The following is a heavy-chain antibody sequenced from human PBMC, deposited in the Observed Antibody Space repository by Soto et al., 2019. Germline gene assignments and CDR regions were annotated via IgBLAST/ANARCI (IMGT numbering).Heavy chain of an antibody. J-gene: IGHJ6*02. V-gene: IGHV5-51*01. D-gene: IGHD6-6*01. Sequence: GEYLMISRNGSGCSLTRYCIGWVRQMPGKGLAWMGIIYPVDSDTRFSPSFQGQGNITGDKVISTAYLQCRSLEASDTAMYYCATSNPVKAPYSYYCMDVWGQGTTVTVSS. CDR3: ATSNPVKAPYSYYCMDV. CDR1: GCSLTRYC. CDR2: IYPVDSDT.